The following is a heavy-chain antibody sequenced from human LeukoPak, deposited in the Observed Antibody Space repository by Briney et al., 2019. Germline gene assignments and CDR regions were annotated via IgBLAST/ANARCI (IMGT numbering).Heavy chain of an antibody. Sequence: ASVKVSCKASGGTFSSFTFNWVRQATGQGLEWMGWMNPNSGNTGYAQKFQGRVTITRNTSISTAYMELSSLRSEDTAVYYCARAKYYDFWSGYAWYFDLWGRGTLVTVSS. V-gene: IGHV1-8*03. CDR1: GGTFSSFT. J-gene: IGHJ2*01. CDR2: MNPNSGNT. CDR3: ARAKYYDFWSGYAWYFDL. D-gene: IGHD3-3*01.